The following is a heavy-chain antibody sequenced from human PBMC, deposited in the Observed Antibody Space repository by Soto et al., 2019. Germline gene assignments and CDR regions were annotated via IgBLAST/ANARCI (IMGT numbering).Heavy chain of an antibody. Sequence: HPGGSLRLSCAASGFTFSRYAMHWVRQAPGKGLERVTVISYDGSNKYYADSVKGRFTISRDNSKNTLYLQMNSLRGEVTAVYYFARFLVDASSSWLYYYYYGMDVWGQGTTVTVSS. V-gene: IGHV3-30-3*01. CDR1: GFTFSRYA. D-gene: IGHD6-13*01. CDR3: ARFLVDASSSWLYYYYYGMDV. J-gene: IGHJ6*02. CDR2: ISYDGSNK.